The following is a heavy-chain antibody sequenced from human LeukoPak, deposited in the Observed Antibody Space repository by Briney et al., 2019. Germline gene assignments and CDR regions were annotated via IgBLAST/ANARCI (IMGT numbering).Heavy chain of an antibody. CDR3: ARDGSGGDRYRYFQH. Sequence: GGSLRLSCAASGFTFSDYYMSWIRQAPGKGLEWVSYISSSSTYIYYADSVKGRFTISRDNAKNSLYLQMNSLRAEDTAVYYCARDGSGGDRYRYFQHWGQGTLVTVSS. D-gene: IGHD2-21*02. J-gene: IGHJ1*01. V-gene: IGHV3-11*04. CDR2: ISSSSTYI. CDR1: GFTFSDYY.